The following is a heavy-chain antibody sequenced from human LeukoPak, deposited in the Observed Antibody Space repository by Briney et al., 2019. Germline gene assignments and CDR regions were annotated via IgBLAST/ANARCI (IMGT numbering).Heavy chain of an antibody. Sequence: GRSLRLSCAASGFTFSNYGMHWVRQAPGKGLEWVAVVSYDGNNEYSADSVKGRFTISRDNSKNTLYLQMNSLRAEDTAVYYCAKPRMGEFDYWGQGTLVTVSS. V-gene: IGHV3-30*18. J-gene: IGHJ4*02. D-gene: IGHD2-8*01. CDR3: AKPRMGEFDY. CDR2: VSYDGNNE. CDR1: GFTFSNYG.